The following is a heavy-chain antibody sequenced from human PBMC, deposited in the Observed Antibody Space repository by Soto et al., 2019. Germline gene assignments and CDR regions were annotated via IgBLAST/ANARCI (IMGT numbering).Heavy chain of an antibody. CDR1: GYRFASYW. D-gene: IGHD3-16*02. J-gene: IGHJ5*02. V-gene: IGHV5-10-1*01. Sequence: PGESLKISCEGSGYRFASYWITWVRQVPGKGLEWMGRIDPLDSQTNYSASFEGHVTFSADKSINTAFLQWSSLRASDTATYFCTRHAVITSGGVILSHWFDPWGQGTPVTVYS. CDR3: TRHAVITSGGVILSHWFDP. CDR2: IDPLDSQT.